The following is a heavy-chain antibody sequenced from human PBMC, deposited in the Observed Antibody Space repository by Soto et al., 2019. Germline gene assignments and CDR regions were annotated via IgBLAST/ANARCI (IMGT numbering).Heavy chain of an antibody. CDR3: ARVRGINWFDP. J-gene: IGHJ5*02. CDR1: GGSISSGGYY. CDR2: IYYSGST. V-gene: IGHV4-31*03. Sequence: SETLCLTCTVSGGSISSGGYYWSWIRQHPGKGLEWIGYIYYSGSTYYNPSLKSRVTISVDTSKNQFSLKLSSVTAADTAVYYCARVRGINWFDPWGQGTLVTVSS.